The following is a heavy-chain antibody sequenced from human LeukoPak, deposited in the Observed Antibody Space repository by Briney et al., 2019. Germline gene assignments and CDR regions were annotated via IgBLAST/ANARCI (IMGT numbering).Heavy chain of an antibody. V-gene: IGHV1-18*01. J-gene: IGHJ5*02. CDR2: ISAYNGNT. Sequence: ASVKVSCKASGYTFTSYGISWVRQAPGQGLEWMGWISAYNGNTNYAQKLQGRVTMTTDTSTSTAYMELRSLRSDNTAVYYCARDLATEKDSSGWYPNNWFDPWGQGTLVTVSS. CDR1: GYTFTSYG. CDR3: ARDLATEKDSSGWYPNNWFDP. D-gene: IGHD6-19*01.